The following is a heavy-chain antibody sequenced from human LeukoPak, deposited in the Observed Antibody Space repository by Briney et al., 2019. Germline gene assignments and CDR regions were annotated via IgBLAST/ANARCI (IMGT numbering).Heavy chain of an antibody. V-gene: IGHV3-21*04. CDR3: ARGGSYLSAFDI. J-gene: IGHJ3*02. Sequence: GGSLRLSCTASRFTFNIYAMHWVRQAPGQGLEWVSSISSSSSYIYYADSVKGRFTISRDNSKNTLYLQMNSLRAEDTAVYYCARGGSYLSAFDIWGQGTMVTVSS. D-gene: IGHD1-26*01. CDR1: RFTFNIYA. CDR2: ISSSSSYI.